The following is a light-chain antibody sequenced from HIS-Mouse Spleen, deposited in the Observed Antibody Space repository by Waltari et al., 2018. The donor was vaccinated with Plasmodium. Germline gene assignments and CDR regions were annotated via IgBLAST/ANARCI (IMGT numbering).Light chain of an antibody. CDR3: YSAADNNRV. V-gene: IGLV3-27*01. J-gene: IGLJ3*02. CDR2: KDS. Sequence: SYELTQPSSVYVSPGQTARITCSGGVLAKQYARWFQQKPGQAPVLVIYKDSERPSGIPERFSGSSSGTTVTLTISGAQVEDEADYYCYSAADNNRVFGGGTKLTVL. CDR1: VLAKQY.